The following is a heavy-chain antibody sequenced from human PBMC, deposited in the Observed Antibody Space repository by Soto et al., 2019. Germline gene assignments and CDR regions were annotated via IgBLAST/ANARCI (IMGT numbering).Heavy chain of an antibody. CDR3: ARQVYSSSWYLDY. D-gene: IGHD6-13*01. Sequence: QVQLQESGPGLVKPSGTLSLTCAVSGGSISSSNWWSWVRQPPGKGLEWIGEIYHSGSTNYNPSLNSRVXXAXDMXKNQFSLKLSSVTAADTAVYYCARQVYSSSWYLDYWGQGTLVTVSS. CDR1: GGSISSSNW. V-gene: IGHV4-4*02. J-gene: IGHJ4*02. CDR2: IYHSGST.